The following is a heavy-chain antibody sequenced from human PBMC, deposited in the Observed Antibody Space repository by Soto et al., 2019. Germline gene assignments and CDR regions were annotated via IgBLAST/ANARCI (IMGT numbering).Heavy chain of an antibody. Sequence: EVQLVESGGGLVQPGGSLRLSCAASGFTFDTYNMIWVRQAPGKGLEWVSYISVSSSTIYYADSVKGRFTISRDNAKHSLYLQMNSLRDEDTAVYYCARIRGHSGYDFDSWGQGTLVTVSS. D-gene: IGHD5-12*01. V-gene: IGHV3-48*02. J-gene: IGHJ5*01. CDR1: GFTFDTYN. CDR3: ARIRGHSGYDFDS. CDR2: ISVSSSTI.